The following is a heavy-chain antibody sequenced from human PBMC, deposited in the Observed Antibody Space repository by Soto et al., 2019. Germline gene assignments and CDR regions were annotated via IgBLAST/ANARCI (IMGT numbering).Heavy chain of an antibody. J-gene: IGHJ4*02. D-gene: IGHD3-22*01. Sequence: PGGSLRLSCGASGFIFSSYAMNWVRQAPGKGLEWVAGISGSGISTYYADSVKGRFTISRDNSKNTLYLQLKSLRTEDTAVYYCAKASSGNYQYYLDYWGQGTLVTVSS. CDR2: ISGSGIST. CDR3: AKASSGNYQYYLDY. V-gene: IGHV3-23*01. CDR1: GFIFSSYA.